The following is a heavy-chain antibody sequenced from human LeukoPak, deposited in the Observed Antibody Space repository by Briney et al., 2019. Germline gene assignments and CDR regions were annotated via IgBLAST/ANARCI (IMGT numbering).Heavy chain of an antibody. CDR1: GFTFSSYW. D-gene: IGHD3-3*01. V-gene: IGHV3-7*01. CDR2: IKKDGSEK. CDR3: ARVWSATDAFDI. J-gene: IGHJ3*02. Sequence: GGSLRFSCVASGFTFSSYWMSWVRQAPGKGLEWVANIKKDGSEKYYVDSVKGRFTTSRDNAKNPLYLQMNSLRAEDTAVYYCARVWSATDAFDIWGQGTMVTVSS.